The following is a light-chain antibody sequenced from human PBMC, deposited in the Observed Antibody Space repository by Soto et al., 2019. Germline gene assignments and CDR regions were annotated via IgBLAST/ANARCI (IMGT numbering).Light chain of an antibody. CDR3: QQRSNWPLIT. J-gene: IGKJ5*01. CDR2: DAS. Sequence: EIVLTQSPSTLSVRPGERATLSCRASQSVSSYLAWYQQKPGQAPRLLIYDASNRATGIPARFSGSGSGTDFTLTISSLEPEDFAVYYCQQRSNWPLITFGQGTRLEIK. CDR1: QSVSSY. V-gene: IGKV3-11*01.